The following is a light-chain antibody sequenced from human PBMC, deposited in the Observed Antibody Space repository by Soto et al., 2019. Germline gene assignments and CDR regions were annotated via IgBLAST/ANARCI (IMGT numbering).Light chain of an antibody. V-gene: IGKV3-20*01. Sequence: EIVVTQSPGTLSLSTGERATLSCRASQSVSSSYLAWYQQNPGQAPRLLLYGASSRATGITDRFSGSGSGTDFTLTISRLEAEDFAVYYCTKSGDSSITFGQGTRLEIK. CDR2: GAS. J-gene: IGKJ5*01. CDR1: QSVSSSY. CDR3: TKSGDSSIT.